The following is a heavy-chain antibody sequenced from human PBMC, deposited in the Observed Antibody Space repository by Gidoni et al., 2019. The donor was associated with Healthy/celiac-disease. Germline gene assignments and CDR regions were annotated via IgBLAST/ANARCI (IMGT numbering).Heavy chain of an antibody. Sequence: QVQLVQSGAEVKKPGAPVTVSCKASGYTFTGYYMHWVRQAPGQGLEWMGWINPSSGGTNYEQKFQGRVTMTRDTSSSTAYMELSRLRSDDTAVYYCARAYGDYPSLFDYWGQGTLVTVSS. V-gene: IGHV1-2*02. CDR1: GYTFTGYY. CDR2: INPSSGGT. D-gene: IGHD4-17*01. J-gene: IGHJ4*02. CDR3: ARAYGDYPSLFDY.